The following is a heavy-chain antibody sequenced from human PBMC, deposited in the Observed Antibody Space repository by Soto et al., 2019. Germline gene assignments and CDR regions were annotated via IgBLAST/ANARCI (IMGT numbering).Heavy chain of an antibody. CDR3: ARVIAVAGNTHFRMDV. CDR1: GYTFARYG. J-gene: IGHJ6*02. V-gene: IGHV1-18*01. CDR2: ISLYNGNT. Sequence: QVQPVQSGGEVKKPGASVKVSCKGSGYTFARYGVSWVRQAPGQGLEWMGWISLYNGNTNYARKVQGRVTMTADTSTSTAYMELRSLRSDDTAVYYCARVIAVAGNTHFRMDVWGQGTTVTVSS. D-gene: IGHD6-19*01.